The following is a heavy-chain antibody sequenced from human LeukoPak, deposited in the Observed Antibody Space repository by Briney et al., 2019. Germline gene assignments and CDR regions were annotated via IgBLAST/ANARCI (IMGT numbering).Heavy chain of an antibody. J-gene: IGHJ4*02. CDR3: ARDSFAPPRYSSSWHFDY. V-gene: IGHV1-69*06. Sequence: GASVKVSCKASGGTFSSYAISWVRQAPGQGLEWMGGIIPIFGTANYAQKFQGRVTITADKSTSTAYMELSSLRSEDTAVYYCARDSFAPPRYSSSWHFDYWGQGTLVTVSS. CDR1: GGTFSSYA. CDR2: IIPIFGTA. D-gene: IGHD6-13*01.